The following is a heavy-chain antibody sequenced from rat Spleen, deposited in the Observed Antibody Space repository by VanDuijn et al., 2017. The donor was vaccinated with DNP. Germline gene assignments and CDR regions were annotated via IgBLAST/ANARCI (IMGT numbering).Heavy chain of an antibody. CDR2: IIYAGTTT. Sequence: EVQLVESGGGLVQPGRSLKLSCAASGFSFSDYNMAWVRQAPKKGLEWVATIIYAGTTTYYRDSVKGRFTISRDNANHTLYLQMDSLRSEDTATYYCTRGGTYYFDYWGQGVMVTVSS. J-gene: IGHJ2*01. CDR1: GFSFSDYN. V-gene: IGHV5S10*01. CDR3: TRGGTYYFDY. D-gene: IGHD1-11*01.